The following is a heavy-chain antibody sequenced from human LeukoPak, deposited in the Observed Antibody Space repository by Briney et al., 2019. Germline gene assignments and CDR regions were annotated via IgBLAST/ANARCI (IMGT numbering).Heavy chain of an antibody. D-gene: IGHD3-10*01. Sequence: PSETLSLTCTVSGDSISSSNCYWGWIRHPPGKGLEWVGSIYFSGGTYYKAPLKSRDTISVDTSKNQFSLKLSSVTAADTAVYYCARQTGSGLFSLPGGQGTLVTVSS. CDR1: GDSISSSNCY. CDR2: IYFSGGT. J-gene: IGHJ4*02. CDR3: ARQTGSGLFSLP. V-gene: IGHV4-39*01.